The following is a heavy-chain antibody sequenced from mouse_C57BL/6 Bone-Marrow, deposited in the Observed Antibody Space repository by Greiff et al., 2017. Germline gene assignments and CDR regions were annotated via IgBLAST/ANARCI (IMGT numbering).Heavy chain of an antibody. J-gene: IGHJ1*03. CDR1: GFTFSSYG. CDR2: ISSGGSYT. D-gene: IGHD1-1*01. CDR3: ARRGVVATPYWYFDV. Sequence: EVHLVEFGGDLVKPGGSLKLSCAASGFTFSSYGMSWVRQTPDKRLEWVATISSGGSYTYYPDSVKGRFTISRDNAKNTLYLQRSSLKSEDTAMYYCARRGVVATPYWYFDVWGTGTTVTVSS. V-gene: IGHV5-6*01.